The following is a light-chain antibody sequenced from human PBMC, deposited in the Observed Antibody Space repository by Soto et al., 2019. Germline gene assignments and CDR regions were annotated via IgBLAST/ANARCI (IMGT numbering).Light chain of an antibody. CDR2: WAS. CDR3: RQYYSTPIT. Sequence: DIVLTQSPDSLAVSLGERATFNCKSSQSVLYSSNNKNYLVWYQQKPGQPPKLLIYWASTRESGVPDRFSGSGSGTDFTLTISSLQAEDVAVYYCRQYYSTPITFGQGTRLEIK. J-gene: IGKJ5*01. CDR1: QSVLYSSNNKNY. V-gene: IGKV4-1*01.